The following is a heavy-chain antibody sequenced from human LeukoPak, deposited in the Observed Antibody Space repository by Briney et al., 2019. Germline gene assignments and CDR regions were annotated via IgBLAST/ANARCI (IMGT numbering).Heavy chain of an antibody. J-gene: IGHJ5*02. CDR3: ARECSSCTNWFDP. Sequence: GASVKVSCKASGYTFTSYYMHWVRQATGQGLEWMGWMNPNSGNTGYAQKFQGRVTMTRNTSISTAYMELSSLRSEDTAVYYCARECSSCTNWFDPWGQGALVTVSS. D-gene: IGHD6-6*01. V-gene: IGHV1-8*02. CDR2: MNPNSGNT. CDR1: GYTFTSYY.